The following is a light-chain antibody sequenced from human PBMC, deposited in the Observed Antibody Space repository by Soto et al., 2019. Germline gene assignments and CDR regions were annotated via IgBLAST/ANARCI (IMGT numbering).Light chain of an antibody. CDR3: QQSYNSPPIT. V-gene: IGKV1-39*01. J-gene: IGKJ5*01. CDR1: QIISSY. Sequence: DIQMTQSPSSLSASVADRVTITCRASQIISSYLNWYQQKPGKAPKLLIYAASSLQSGVPSRFSGSGSGTDFTLTITSLQPEDFATYYCQQSYNSPPITFGQGTRLEIK. CDR2: AAS.